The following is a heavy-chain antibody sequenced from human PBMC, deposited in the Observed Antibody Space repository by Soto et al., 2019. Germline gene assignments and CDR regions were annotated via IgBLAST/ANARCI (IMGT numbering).Heavy chain of an antibody. CDR3: SRGGSSWQPHEDY. V-gene: IGHV1-18*01. CDR1: GFTFTSYG. J-gene: IGHJ4*02. CDR2: VSAYNGNT. Sequence: QVKLVQSGAEVKKPGASMKVSCKASGFTFTSYGISWVRQAPGQGLEWMGWVSAYNGNTHYAQKLQGRVTMTTDTSTTTDYMELRSLRSDDTAVYYCSRGGSSWQPHEDYWGQGTLVTVSS. D-gene: IGHD6-13*01.